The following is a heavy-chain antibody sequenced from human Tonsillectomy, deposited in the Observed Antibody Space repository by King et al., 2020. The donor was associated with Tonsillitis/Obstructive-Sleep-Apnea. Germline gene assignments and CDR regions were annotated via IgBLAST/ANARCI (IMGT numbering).Heavy chain of an antibody. Sequence: EAQLVQSGGGLVQPGGSLRLSCAVSGFRLTDHYMDWVRQAPGKGLEWVARLRNKVNNYIIDYAASVEGRFIISRDESKNSLYLQMNSLKIEDTAVYYCARASAGFDYWGQGALVIVSS. CDR3: ARASAGFDY. CDR1: GFRLTDHY. J-gene: IGHJ4*02. CDR2: LRNKVNNYII. V-gene: IGHV3-72*01.